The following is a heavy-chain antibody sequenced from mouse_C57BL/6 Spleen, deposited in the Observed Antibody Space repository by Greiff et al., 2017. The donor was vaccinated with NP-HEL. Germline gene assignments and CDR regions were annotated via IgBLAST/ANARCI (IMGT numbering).Heavy chain of an antibody. CDR2: ISSGSSTI. CDR3: ARNDYGYGFAY. D-gene: IGHD2-2*01. CDR1: GFTFSDYG. V-gene: IGHV5-17*01. Sequence: EVKLVESGGGLVKPGGFLKLSCAASGFTFSDYGMHWVRQAPEKGLEWVAYISSGSSTIYYADTVKGRFTISRDNAKNTLFLQMTSLRSEDTAMYYCARNDYGYGFAYWGQGTLVTVSA. J-gene: IGHJ3*01.